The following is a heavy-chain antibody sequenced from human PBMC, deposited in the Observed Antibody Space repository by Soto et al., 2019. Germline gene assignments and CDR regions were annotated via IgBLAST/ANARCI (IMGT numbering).Heavy chain of an antibody. Sequence: QVQLVQSGAEVKKPGSSVIVSCRSSGVTFSSYAISWVRQAPGQGLEWMGGILPMFGTAKYAQMFQGRLTITADKSTSTAYIELNSLRSDDTAVYYCARSVLTADLNNINNYCDTGGQGSLVPVSS. CDR3: ARSVLTADLNNINNYCDT. CDR2: ILPMFGTA. D-gene: IGHD2-2*01. CDR1: GVTFSSYA. J-gene: IGHJ5*02. V-gene: IGHV1-69*06.